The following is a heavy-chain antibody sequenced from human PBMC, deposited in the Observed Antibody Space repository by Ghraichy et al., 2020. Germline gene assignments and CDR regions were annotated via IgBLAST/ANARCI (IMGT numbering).Heavy chain of an antibody. CDR2: ISDSAGST. D-gene: IGHD6-19*01. J-gene: IGHJ4*02. CDR1: GLTLSNYA. Sequence: GGSLRLSCAASGLTLSNYAMTWVRQAPGEGLEWVSAISDSAGSTYYADSVKGRFTISRDHSKNTLYLQMDSLRAEDTAVYYCAKRGLAGSFDHWGQGTLVTVSS. CDR3: AKRGLAGSFDH. V-gene: IGHV3-23*01.